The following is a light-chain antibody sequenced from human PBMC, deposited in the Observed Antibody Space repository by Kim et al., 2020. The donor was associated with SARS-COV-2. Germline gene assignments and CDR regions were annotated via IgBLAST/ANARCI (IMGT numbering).Light chain of an antibody. Sequence: ASVGNRLTIPCRASQDITNDLGCYQQSPGRAPKRLIYCASSLQSGVPSRFSGSESGTEFTLTISSVQPEDFATYFCLQHSTYPITFGQGTRLEIK. CDR2: CAS. CDR3: LQHSTYPIT. CDR1: QDITND. V-gene: IGKV1-17*01. J-gene: IGKJ5*01.